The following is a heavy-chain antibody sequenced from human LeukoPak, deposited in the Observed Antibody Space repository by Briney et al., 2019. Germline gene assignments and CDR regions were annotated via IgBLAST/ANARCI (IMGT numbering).Heavy chain of an antibody. D-gene: IGHD3-3*01. Sequence: ASVTVSCTASGGTFSSYATSWVRQAPGQGLEWMGGIIPIFGTANYAQKFQGRVTITADESTSTAYMELSSLRSEDTAVYYCATALPPSLTIFGVDIIPEWVYWGQGTLVTVSS. V-gene: IGHV1-69*01. J-gene: IGHJ4*02. CDR3: ATALPPSLTIFGVDIIPEWVY. CDR2: IIPIFGTA. CDR1: GGTFSSYA.